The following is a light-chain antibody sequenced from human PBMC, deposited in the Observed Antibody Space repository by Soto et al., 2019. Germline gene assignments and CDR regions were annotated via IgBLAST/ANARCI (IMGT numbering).Light chain of an antibody. J-gene: IGKJ2*01. V-gene: IGKV3-15*01. CDR3: YQYNNWHPLYT. CDR1: QSISSD. Sequence: EIVMTQSPATLSVSPGERATLSCRASQSISSDLAWFQQKPGQAPRLLIYSASTRAAGIPGRFSGSGSGTEFTLTISSLQSEDFAVYYCYQYNNWHPLYTFGQGTKLEIK. CDR2: SAS.